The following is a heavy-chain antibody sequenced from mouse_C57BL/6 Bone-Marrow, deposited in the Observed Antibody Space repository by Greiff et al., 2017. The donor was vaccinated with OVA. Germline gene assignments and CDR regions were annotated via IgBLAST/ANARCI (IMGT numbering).Heavy chain of an antibody. CDR1: GYTFTSYW. CDR3: ASIHYFDY. Sequence: QVQLQQPGAELVMPGASVKLSCKASGYTFTSYWMHWVKQRPGQGLEWIGEIDPSDSYTNYNQKFKGKSTLTVDKSSSTAYMQLSSLTSEDSAVYYCASIHYFDYWGQGTTLTVSS. CDR2: IDPSDSYT. J-gene: IGHJ2*01. V-gene: IGHV1-69*01.